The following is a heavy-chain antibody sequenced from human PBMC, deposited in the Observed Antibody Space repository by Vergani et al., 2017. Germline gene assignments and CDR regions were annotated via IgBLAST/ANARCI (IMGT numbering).Heavy chain of an antibody. V-gene: IGHV1-69*02. D-gene: IGHD3-22*01. CDR2: IIPILGIA. Sequence: QVQLAQSGAEVKKPGSSVKVSCKASGGTFSSYTISWVRQAPGQGLEWMGRIIPILGIANYAQKFQGRVTITADKSTSTAYMELSSLRSEDTAVYYCATTRGSGYSELDYWGQGTLVTVSS. CDR3: ATTRGSGYSELDY. J-gene: IGHJ4*02. CDR1: GGTFSSYT.